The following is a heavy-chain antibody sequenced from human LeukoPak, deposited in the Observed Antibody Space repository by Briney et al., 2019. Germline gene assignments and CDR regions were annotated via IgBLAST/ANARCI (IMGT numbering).Heavy chain of an antibody. CDR1: GFTFSSYA. J-gene: IGHJ4*02. D-gene: IGHD5-12*01. V-gene: IGHV3-23*01. CDR3: AKDWTRRLATNHPVGIDY. CDR2: ISGSGGST. Sequence: PGGSLRLSCAASGFTFSSYAMSWVRQAPGKGLEWVSAISGSGGSTYYADSVKGRFTISRDNSKNTLYLQMNSLRAEDTAVYYCAKDWTRRLATNHPVGIDYWGQGTLVTVSS.